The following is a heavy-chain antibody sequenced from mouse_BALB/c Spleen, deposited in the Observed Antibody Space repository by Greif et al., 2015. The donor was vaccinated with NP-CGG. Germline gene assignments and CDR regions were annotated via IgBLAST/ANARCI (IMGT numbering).Heavy chain of an antibody. J-gene: IGHJ3*01. V-gene: IGHV5-9-4*01. CDR1: GFTFSSYA. Sequence: EVKVVESGGGLVKPGGSLKLSCAASGFTFSSYAMSWVRQSPEKRLEWVAEISSGGSYTYYPDTVTGRFTISRDNAKNTLYLEMSSLRSEDTAMYYCARDKQDSSGYVAWFAYWGQGTLVTVSA. CDR2: ISSGGSYT. D-gene: IGHD3-2*01. CDR3: ARDKQDSSGYVAWFAY.